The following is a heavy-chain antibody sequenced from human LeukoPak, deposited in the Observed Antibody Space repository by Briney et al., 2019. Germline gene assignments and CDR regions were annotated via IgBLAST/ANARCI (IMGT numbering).Heavy chain of an antibody. CDR2: ISAYNGNT. Sequence: ASVKVSCKASGYTFTSYGISWVRQAPGQGLEWMGWISAYNGNTNYAQKLQGRVTMTTDTSTSTAYMELRSLRSDDTAVYYCARSTRIYYYDSSSLGPDAFDIWGQGTMVTVSS. D-gene: IGHD3-22*01. CDR1: GYTFTSYG. V-gene: IGHV1-18*01. J-gene: IGHJ3*02. CDR3: ARSTRIYYYDSSSLGPDAFDI.